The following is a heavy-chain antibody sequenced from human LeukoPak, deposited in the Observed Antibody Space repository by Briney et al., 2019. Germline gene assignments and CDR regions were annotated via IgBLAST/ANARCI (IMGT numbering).Heavy chain of an antibody. Sequence: PGTSLRLSCAASGFSFSSHDMHWVRQAPGKGLEWVSVVWSDGSNKYYADSVKGRFTISRDNSRNTVYLQMNSLRDEDTAVYYCASGTYYGSGSWGYWGQGTLVTVSS. J-gene: IGHJ4*02. CDR1: GFSFSSHD. CDR3: ASGTYYGSGSWGY. V-gene: IGHV3-33*01. D-gene: IGHD3-10*01. CDR2: VWSDGSNK.